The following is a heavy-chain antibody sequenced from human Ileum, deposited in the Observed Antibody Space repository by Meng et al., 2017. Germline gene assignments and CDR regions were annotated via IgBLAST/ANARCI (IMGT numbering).Heavy chain of an antibody. CDR1: GGSISFGYW. D-gene: IGHD2-21*01. V-gene: IGHV4-4*02. J-gene: IGHJ4*02. CDR3: ARNGDYSADH. Sequence: QWKLQESGTGLVKPSGNLFLTCAVSGGSISFGYWWSWVRQPPGQGLEWIGEIHHSGSTNYNPSLKSRVTLSVDNSNNQFSLSLTSVTAADTAVYYCARNGDYSADHWGQGILVTVSS. CDR2: IHHSGST.